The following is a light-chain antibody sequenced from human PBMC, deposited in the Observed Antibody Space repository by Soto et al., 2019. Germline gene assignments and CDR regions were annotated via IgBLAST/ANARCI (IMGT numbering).Light chain of an antibody. V-gene: IGKV3-11*01. CDR1: QTVSTTY. CDR2: DAS. Sequence: IVLTQSPGTLSLSPGQRATLSCRASQTVSTTYLAWYQQKPGQAPRLLIYDASNRATGIPARFSGSGSGTDFTLTISSLEPEDFAVYYCQQRSNRLTFGGGTKVEIK. CDR3: QQRSNRLT. J-gene: IGKJ4*01.